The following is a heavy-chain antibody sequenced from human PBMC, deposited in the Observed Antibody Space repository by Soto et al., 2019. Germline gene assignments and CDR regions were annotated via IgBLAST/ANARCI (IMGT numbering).Heavy chain of an antibody. J-gene: IGHJ6*02. V-gene: IGHV1-18*01. CDR3: ARDNGFGESDV. CDR1: GYSFTSYG. D-gene: IGHD3-10*01. CDR2: ISAYNGNT. Sequence: QVQLVQSGAEVKKPGGSVKVSCKASGYSFTSYGISWVRQAPGQGLEWMGWISAYNGNTNYAQKLQGRVTMTTGTSTSTAYMELRSLTSDDTAVYYCARDNGFGESDVWGQGTTVTVSS.